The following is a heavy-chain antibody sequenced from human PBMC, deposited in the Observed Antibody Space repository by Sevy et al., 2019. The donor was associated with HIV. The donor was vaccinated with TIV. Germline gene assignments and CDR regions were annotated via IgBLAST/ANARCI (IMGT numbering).Heavy chain of an antibody. V-gene: IGHV1-69*13. CDR3: LRGITTIRGGGYYFDS. J-gene: IGHJ4*02. CDR1: GATFKNYA. D-gene: IGHD1-1*01. Sequence: ASVKVSCKASGATFKNYAISWVRQAPGQGLEWMGGIIPIFHTTDYAQNFQGRVTITADESTSTIYMELTSLRSEDTAVYYCLRGITTIRGGGYYFDSWGQGALITVSS. CDR2: IIPIFHTT.